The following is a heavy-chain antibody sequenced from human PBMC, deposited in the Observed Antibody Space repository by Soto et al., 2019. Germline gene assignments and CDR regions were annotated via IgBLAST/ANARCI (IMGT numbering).Heavy chain of an antibody. V-gene: IGHV1-24*01. CDR1: GHSLADLS. J-gene: IGHJ4*02. CDR2: FDPEEGEI. CDR3: ATTRTTYVYDFDS. Sequence: ASVKVSCKVAGHSLADLSMHWVRQGPGRGLEWLGGFDPEEGEIIYAQNFQGRIRLTEDTSTDTAFMELNSLKSEDTAIYYCATTRTTYVYDFDSRGKGTPVTVSS. D-gene: IGHD3-16*01.